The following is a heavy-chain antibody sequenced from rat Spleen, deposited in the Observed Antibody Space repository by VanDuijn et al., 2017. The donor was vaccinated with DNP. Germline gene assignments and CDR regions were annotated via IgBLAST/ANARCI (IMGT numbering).Heavy chain of an antibody. CDR1: GFSLTSYG. Sequence: QVQLKESGPGLVQPSQTLSLTCTVSGFSLTSYGVSWVRQPPGKGPEWIAEISSGGKAYYNSDLKSRLSISRDTSRSQVFLKMNSLQTEDTAIYFCTRASGSPFAFWGQGTLVTVSS. CDR3: TRASGSPFAF. D-gene: IGHD1-4*01. CDR2: ISSGGKA. V-gene: IGHV2S8*01. J-gene: IGHJ3*01.